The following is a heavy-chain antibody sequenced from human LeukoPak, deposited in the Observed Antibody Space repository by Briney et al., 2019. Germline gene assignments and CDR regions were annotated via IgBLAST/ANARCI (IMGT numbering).Heavy chain of an antibody. D-gene: IGHD6-19*01. CDR2: ISWNSGSI. CDR3: AKDAFAVAGTYFQH. CDR1: GFTFDDYA. J-gene: IGHJ1*01. Sequence: GRSLRLSCAASGFTFDDYAMHWVRHAPGKGLEWVSGISWNSGSIGYADSVKGRFTISRDDAKNSLYLQMNSLRAEDTALYYCAKDAFAVAGTYFQHWGQGTLVTVSS. V-gene: IGHV3-9*01.